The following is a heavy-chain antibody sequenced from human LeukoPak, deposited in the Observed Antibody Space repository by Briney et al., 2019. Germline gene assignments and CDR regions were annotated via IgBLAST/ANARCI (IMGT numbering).Heavy chain of an antibody. CDR1: GGSLSTYY. V-gene: IGHV4-59*01. Sequence: SETLSLTCTVSGGSLSTYYWSWIRQPPGKGLDWMGYIYYTGSTNYNPSLKSRVTISVDTSKNQFSLNLNSVTATGTAVYYCARASGGYYNNWFDPWGQGTLVTVSS. D-gene: IGHD3-22*01. CDR2: IYYTGST. J-gene: IGHJ5*02. CDR3: ARASGGYYNNWFDP.